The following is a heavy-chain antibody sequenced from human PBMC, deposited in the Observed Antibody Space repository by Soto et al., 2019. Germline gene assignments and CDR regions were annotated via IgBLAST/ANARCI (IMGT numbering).Heavy chain of an antibody. V-gene: IGHV4-39*01. CDR1: GDSIMGRRFW. Sequence: PSETLSLTCGVSGDSIMGRRFWWGWVRQSPGKGLEWVGSVYYSGSTYYNPSLKSRVTISVDTSKNQFSLKLSSVTAADTAVYYCARHTPAISISDHWGQGTLVTVSS. CDR2: VYYSGST. J-gene: IGHJ4*02. CDR3: ARHTPAISISDH. D-gene: IGHD2-15*01.